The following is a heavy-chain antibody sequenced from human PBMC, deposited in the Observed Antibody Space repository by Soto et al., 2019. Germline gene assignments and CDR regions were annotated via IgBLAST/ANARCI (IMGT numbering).Heavy chain of an antibody. J-gene: IGHJ2*01. CDR1: GGSISSSSYY. V-gene: IGHV4-39*01. Sequence: QLQLQESGPGLVKPSETLSLTCSVSGGSISSSSYYWGWIRQPPGKGLEWIGSIYYSGTTYYNPSLKSRVTISVDTSKTQFSLKLSSVTAADTAVFYCVRLVRCTNDVCLNWFFDLWGRGTLVTVSS. D-gene: IGHD2-8*01. CDR2: IYYSGTT. CDR3: VRLVRCTNDVCLNWFFDL.